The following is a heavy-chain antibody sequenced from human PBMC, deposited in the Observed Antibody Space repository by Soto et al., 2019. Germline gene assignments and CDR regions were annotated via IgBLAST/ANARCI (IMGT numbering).Heavy chain of an antibody. D-gene: IGHD5-18*01. V-gene: IGHV4-39*01. CDR3: AMGREDTNLVSLYYFDH. J-gene: IGHJ4*02. CDR2: ISYSGST. Sequence: QPQLQESGPGLVKPSETLSLTCTVSGDSIRSGTDYGGWIRQPPGKRLEWIGSISYSGSTYYSPSFESRVTMSVDTSKNQFSVTLSAVTAADTAVYYCAMGREDTNLVSLYYFDHWVQGTLVTVSS. CDR1: GDSIRSGTDY.